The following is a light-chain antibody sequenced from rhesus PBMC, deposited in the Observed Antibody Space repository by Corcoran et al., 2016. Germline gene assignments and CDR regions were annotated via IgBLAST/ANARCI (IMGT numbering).Light chain of an antibody. J-gene: IGKJ4*01. CDR2: DGS. CDR1: QGIRSY. V-gene: IGKV1-38*01. CDR3: QQGNSYPPLT. Sequence: DIQLTQSPSSLSASVGDRVTITCRASQGIRSYLAWYQQKPGKAPKLLIYDGSNLQSGVPTRFSGIGSGTEFPLTISSLQPEDFAVYYGQQGNSYPPLTFGGGTKVELK.